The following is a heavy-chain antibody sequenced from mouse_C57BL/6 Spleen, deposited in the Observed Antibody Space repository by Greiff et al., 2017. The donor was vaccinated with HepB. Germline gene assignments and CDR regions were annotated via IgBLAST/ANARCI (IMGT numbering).Heavy chain of an antibody. J-gene: IGHJ2*01. Sequence: EVMLVESGGDLVKPGGSLKLSCAASGFTFSSYGMSWVRQTPDKRLEWVATISSGGSYTYYPDSVKGRFTISRYNAKNTLYLQMSSLKSEDTAMYYCARGGRQGSDYWGQGTTLTVSS. CDR1: GFTFSSYG. CDR2: ISSGGSYT. D-gene: IGHD3-2*02. V-gene: IGHV5-6*02. CDR3: ARGGRQGSDY.